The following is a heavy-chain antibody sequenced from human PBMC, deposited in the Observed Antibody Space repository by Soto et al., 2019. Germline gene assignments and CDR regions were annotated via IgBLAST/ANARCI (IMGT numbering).Heavy chain of an antibody. V-gene: IGHV3-23*01. CDR2: ISGSGGST. J-gene: IGHJ4*02. CDR3: AKDRGSYYARSFDY. Sequence: EVQLLESGGGLVQPGGSLRLSCAASGFTFSSYAMSWVRQAPGKGLEWVSAISGSGGSTYYADSVKGRFTISRDNSKNTLYLQMNSLSAVDTSVYYCAKDRGSYYARSFDYWGQGTLVTVSS. CDR1: GFTFSSYA. D-gene: IGHD1-26*01.